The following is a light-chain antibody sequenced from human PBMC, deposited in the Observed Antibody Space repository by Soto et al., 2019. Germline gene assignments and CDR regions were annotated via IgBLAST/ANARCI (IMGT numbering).Light chain of an antibody. CDR1: QSLSSSY. J-gene: IGKJ2*01. CDR3: QQYGSSPYT. CDR2: GAS. Sequence: EIVLTQSPGALSLSPGEGATLSCRASQSLSSSYLAWYQQKLGQAPSLLIYGASSRPTGIPDRFSGSGSGTDFTLTISRLEPEDFAVYYCQQYGSSPYTFGQGTKLEIK. V-gene: IGKV3-20*01.